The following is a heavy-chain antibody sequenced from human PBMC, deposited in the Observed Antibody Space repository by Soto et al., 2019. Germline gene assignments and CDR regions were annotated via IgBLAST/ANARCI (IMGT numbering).Heavy chain of an antibody. D-gene: IGHD2-21*02. V-gene: IGHV3-23*01. Sequence: EVQLLESGGGLAQPGGSLRLSCAASAFTFSSYAMSWVRQAPGKGLEWVSAVSGSGDSTDYADSVKGRFNISRDNSKNTLYLQMTSLRAEDTAVYYCAKGRASDCPGCTQDYWGQGTLVTVSS. CDR2: VSGSGDST. CDR1: AFTFSSYA. J-gene: IGHJ4*02. CDR3: AKGRASDCPGCTQDY.